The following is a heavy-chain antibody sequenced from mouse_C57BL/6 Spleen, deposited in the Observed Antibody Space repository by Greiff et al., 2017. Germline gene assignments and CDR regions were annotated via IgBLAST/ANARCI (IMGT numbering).Heavy chain of an antibody. J-gene: IGHJ1*03. CDR1: GYSITSGYD. Sequence: EVQLVESGPGMVKPSQSLSLTCTVTGYSITSGYDWHWIRHFPGNKLEWMGYISYSGSTNYNPSLKSRISITHDTSKNHFFLKLNSVTTEDTATYYCARYGSSYWYFDVWGTGTTVTVSS. CDR2: ISYSGST. D-gene: IGHD1-1*01. CDR3: ARYGSSYWYFDV. V-gene: IGHV3-1*01.